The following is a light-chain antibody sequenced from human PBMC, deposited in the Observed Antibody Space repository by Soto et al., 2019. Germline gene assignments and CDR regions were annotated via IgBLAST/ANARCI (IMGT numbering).Light chain of an antibody. CDR2: GAS. CDR1: QSVSTN. J-gene: IGKJ1*01. CDR3: QQYNSWPRT. V-gene: IGKV3-15*01. Sequence: EIVMTHSPATLSVSPWEIATLSCRASQSVSTNLAWYQQKPGQAPRLLIHGASTRTPGLPARFSASGLGTEFTLIISSLQSEDFAVYYCQQYNSWPRTFGQGTKVDIK.